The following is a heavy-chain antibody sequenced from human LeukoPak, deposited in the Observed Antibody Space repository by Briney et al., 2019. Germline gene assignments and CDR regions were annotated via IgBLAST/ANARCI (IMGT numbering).Heavy chain of an antibody. D-gene: IGHD3-16*01. CDR3: ARGGDLEYYFDY. Sequence: TSETLSLTCTVSGGSISSSSYYWGWIRQPPGKGLEWIGSIYYSGSTYYNPSLKSRVTISVDTSKNQFSLKLSSVTAADTAVYYCARGGDLEYYFDYWGQGTLVTVSS. CDR1: GGSISSSSYY. CDR2: IYYSGST. V-gene: IGHV4-39*07. J-gene: IGHJ4*02.